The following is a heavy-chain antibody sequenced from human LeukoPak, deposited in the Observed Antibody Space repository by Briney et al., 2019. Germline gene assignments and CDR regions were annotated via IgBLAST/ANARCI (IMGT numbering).Heavy chain of an antibody. CDR1: GFTFRGYG. CDR2: ISSDGTST. J-gene: IGHJ3*02. D-gene: IGHD2-15*01. Sequence: PGGSLRLSCAASGFTFRGYGIHWVRQAPGKGLVWVSRISSDGTSTTYADSVKGRFTISRDNAKNTLYLQLDSLRAEDTAIYYCASPGWSDALDMWGQGTRVTVSS. V-gene: IGHV3-74*01. CDR3: ASPGWSDALDM.